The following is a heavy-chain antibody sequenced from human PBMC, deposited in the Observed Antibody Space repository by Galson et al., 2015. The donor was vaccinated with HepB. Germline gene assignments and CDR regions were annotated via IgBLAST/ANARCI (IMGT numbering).Heavy chain of an antibody. CDR3: AKGSRGSYDY. CDR1: GFTFNSYA. Sequence: SLRLSCAASGFTFNSYAMTWVRQAPGKGLEWVSSISGSGDRTFYADSVTGRLTISRDNSKSTLYLQMNSLRAEDTAVYYCAKGSRGSYDYWGQGSLVTVSS. CDR2: ISGSGDRT. J-gene: IGHJ4*02. D-gene: IGHD3-10*01. V-gene: IGHV3-23*01.